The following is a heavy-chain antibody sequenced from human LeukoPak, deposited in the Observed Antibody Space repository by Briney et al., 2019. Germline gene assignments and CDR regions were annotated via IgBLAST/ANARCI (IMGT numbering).Heavy chain of an antibody. CDR2: ISGSGGST. J-gene: IGHJ4*02. V-gene: IGHV3-23*01. Sequence: GGSLRLSCAASGFTFSSYAMSWVRQAPGKGLEWDSAISGSGGSTYYADSVKGRFTISRDNSKNTLYLQMNSLRAEDTAVYYCAKDERYNWINGGFDYWGQGTLVTVSS. CDR3: AKDERYNWINGGFDY. CDR1: GFTFSSYA. D-gene: IGHD1-1*01.